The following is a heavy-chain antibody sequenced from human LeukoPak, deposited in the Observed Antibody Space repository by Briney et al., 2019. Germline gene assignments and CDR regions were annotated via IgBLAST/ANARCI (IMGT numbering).Heavy chain of an antibody. J-gene: IGHJ4*02. Sequence: PSETLSLTCAVYGGSFSGFYWSWIRQPPGKGLEWIEEINHSGSTNYNPFLKSRITISVDTSKNQFSLKLSSVTAADTAVYYCARRCSSISCYNYWGQGTLVTVSS. CDR2: INHSGST. CDR3: ARRCSSISCYNY. CDR1: GGSFSGFY. V-gene: IGHV4-34*01. D-gene: IGHD2-2*02.